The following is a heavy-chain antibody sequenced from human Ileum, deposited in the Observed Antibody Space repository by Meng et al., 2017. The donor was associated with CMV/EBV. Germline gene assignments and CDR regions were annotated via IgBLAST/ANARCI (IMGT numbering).Heavy chain of an antibody. D-gene: IGHD6-13*01. CDR3: VRVVIAAGTDWFDP. V-gene: IGHV4-30-4*08. Sequence: QVQREGSGPGLVKPSQTLSLRCTVSGASISSGDYSWSWIRQPPGKGLEWIGYIFFSGNTYYNPSLNNRVIISIDTPRNQFSLKVDSVTAADTAVYYCVRVVIAAGTDWFDPWGQGTLVTVSS. J-gene: IGHJ5*02. CDR1: GASISSGDYS. CDR2: IFFSGNT.